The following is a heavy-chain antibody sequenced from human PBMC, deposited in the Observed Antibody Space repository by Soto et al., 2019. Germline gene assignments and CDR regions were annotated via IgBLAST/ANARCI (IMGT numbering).Heavy chain of an antibody. V-gene: IGHV3-53*01. J-gene: IGHJ5*02. CDR1: GFTVSNTY. Sequence: GGSLSLSCAASGFTVSNTYMTWVRQPPGKGLECVSVIYTAGGTNYADSVKGRFIISRDNSKNTLYLQMNSLRAEDTAVYYCARALPVAKGGFDPWGQGTLVTVSS. CDR2: IYTAGGT. D-gene: IGHD2-2*01. CDR3: ARALPVAKGGFDP.